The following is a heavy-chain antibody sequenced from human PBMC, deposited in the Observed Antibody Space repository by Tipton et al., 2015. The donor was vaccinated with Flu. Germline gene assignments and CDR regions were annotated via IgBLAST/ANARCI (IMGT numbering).Heavy chain of an antibody. D-gene: IGHD4/OR15-4a*01. CDR1: GYTFTGHF. Sequence: QLVQSGAEVKKPGASVKVSCKASGYTFTGHFMHWVRQALGQGPEWMGWINPKTGATTFTQKFEGRVTVTRDTSITTVYMELSRLRVDDTAVYYCARDVGGNLLGTMVYSGGMDVWGQGTTVIVSS. J-gene: IGHJ6*02. CDR3: ARDVGGNLLGTMVYSGGMDV. CDR2: INPKTGAT. V-gene: IGHV1-2*02.